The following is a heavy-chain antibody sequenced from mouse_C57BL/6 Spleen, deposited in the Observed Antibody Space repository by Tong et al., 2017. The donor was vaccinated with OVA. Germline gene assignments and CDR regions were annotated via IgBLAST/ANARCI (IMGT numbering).Heavy chain of an antibody. V-gene: IGHV1-18*01. Sequence: EVQLQESGPELVKPGASVKIPCKASGYTFTDYNMDWVKQSHGKSLEWIGDINPNNGGTIYNQKFKGKATLTVDKSSSTAYMELRSLTSEDTAVYYCARDWDDAMDYWGQVTPQTVSS. D-gene: IGHD4-1*01. J-gene: IGHJ4*01. CDR1: GYTFTDYN. CDR2: INPNNGGT. CDR3: ARDWDDAMDY.